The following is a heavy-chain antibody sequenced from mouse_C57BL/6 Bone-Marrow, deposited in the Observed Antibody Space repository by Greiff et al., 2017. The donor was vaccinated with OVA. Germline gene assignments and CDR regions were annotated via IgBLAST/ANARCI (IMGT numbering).Heavy chain of an antibody. CDR1: GFSLTSYG. V-gene: IGHV2-5*01. D-gene: IGHD4-1*01. CDR2: IWRGGST. J-gene: IGHJ4*01. Sequence: QVQLQQSGPGLVQPSQSLSITCTVSGFSLTSYGVHWVRQSPGKGLEWLGVIWRGGSTDYNAAFMSRLSITKDNSKSQVFFKMNSLQADDTAIYYCAKKGETGTGAMDYWGQGTSVTVSS. CDR3: AKKGETGTGAMDY.